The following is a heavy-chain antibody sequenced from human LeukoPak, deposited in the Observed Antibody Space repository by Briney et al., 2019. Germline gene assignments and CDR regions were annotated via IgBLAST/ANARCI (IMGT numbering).Heavy chain of an antibody. D-gene: IGHD3-16*01. V-gene: IGHV3-13*01. CDR2: IGTGGDT. Sequence: GGSLRLYCAAYGFTFSSYEMDWVRQATGKGLKWVFGIGTGGDTYYPDSVKGRFTISREDDKNSLYLQMHSLRAGDTAVYYCVRDLTGENAFDIWGQGTMVTVSS. CDR3: VRDLTGENAFDI. J-gene: IGHJ3*02. CDR1: GFTFSSYE.